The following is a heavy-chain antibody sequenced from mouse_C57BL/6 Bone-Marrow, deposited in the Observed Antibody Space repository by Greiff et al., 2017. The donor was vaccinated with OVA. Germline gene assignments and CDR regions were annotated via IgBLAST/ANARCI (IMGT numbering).Heavy chain of an antibody. D-gene: IGHD2-2*01. J-gene: IGHJ4*01. Sequence: VQLQQSGAELVKPGASVKLSCTASGFNIKDYYMHWVKQRTEQGLEWIGRIDPEDGDTKYAPKFQGKATITADTSSNTAYLQLSSLTSEDTAVYDCARGGYDVDYYAMDYWGQGTSVTVSA. CDR3: ARGGYDVDYYAMDY. CDR2: IDPEDGDT. CDR1: GFNIKDYY. V-gene: IGHV14-2*01.